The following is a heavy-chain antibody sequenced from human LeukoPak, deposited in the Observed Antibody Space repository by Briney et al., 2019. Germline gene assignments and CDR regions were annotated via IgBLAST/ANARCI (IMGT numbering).Heavy chain of an antibody. CDR3: AKDRHYYDSSGIDY. V-gene: IGHV3-23*01. D-gene: IGHD3-22*01. CDR1: GFTFSSYA. J-gene: IGHJ4*02. Sequence: PGGSLRLSCAASGFTFSSYAMSWVRQAPGKGLEWVSAISGSGGSTYYADSVKGRFTISRDNSKNTLYLQMNSLRAEDTAVCYCAKDRHYYDSSGIDYWGQGTLVTVSS. CDR2: ISGSGGST.